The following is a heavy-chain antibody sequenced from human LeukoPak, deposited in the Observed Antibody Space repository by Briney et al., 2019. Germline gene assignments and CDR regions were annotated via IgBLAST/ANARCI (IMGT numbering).Heavy chain of an antibody. CDR2: VYHTGTS. CDR3: ARALDTWSALDY. D-gene: IGHD5-18*01. J-gene: IGHJ4*02. Sequence: PSETLSLTCTVSGDSITGYSMTWVRQPPGKGLEWIGYVYHTGTSNYNPSVRSRITMSVDTAKNQYSMDLTSVTAADTAVYYCARALDTWSALDYWGLGTLVSVSS. V-gene: IGHV4-59*01. CDR1: GDSITGYS.